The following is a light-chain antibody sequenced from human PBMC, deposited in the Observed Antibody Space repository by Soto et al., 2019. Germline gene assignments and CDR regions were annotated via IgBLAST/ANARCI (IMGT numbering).Light chain of an antibody. J-gene: IGKJ5*01. CDR3: QQYNNWLSIT. CDR1: QSVSVN. V-gene: IGKV3-15*01. CDR2: GVS. Sequence: EIVMTQSPGTLSVSPGERATLSCRASQSVSVNLAWYQQKPGQAPRLLIYGVSTRATGIPARFSGSESGTEFTLTISSPQSEDFAVYYCQQYNNWLSITFGQGTRREIK.